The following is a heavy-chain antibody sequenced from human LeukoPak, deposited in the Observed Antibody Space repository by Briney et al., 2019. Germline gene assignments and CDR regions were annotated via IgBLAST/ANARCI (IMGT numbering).Heavy chain of an antibody. CDR1: GYTFTSYY. V-gene: IGHV1-46*01. Sequence: ASVKVSCKASGYTFTSYYMHWVRQAPGQGLEWMGIINPSGGSTSYAQKFQGRVTMTRDTSTSTVYMELSSLRSEDTAVYYCARERDHYDILTGYPPPFDYWGQGTLVTVSS. D-gene: IGHD3-9*01. CDR3: ARERDHYDILTGYPPPFDY. J-gene: IGHJ4*02. CDR2: INPSGGST.